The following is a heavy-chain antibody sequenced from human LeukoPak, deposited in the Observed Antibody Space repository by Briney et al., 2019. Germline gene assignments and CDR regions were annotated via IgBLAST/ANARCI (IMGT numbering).Heavy chain of an antibody. J-gene: IGHJ5*02. CDR1: GFTFSSYG. D-gene: IGHD1-26*01. CDR2: ISYDGSNK. CDR3: AKGGGPDSGSYYA. V-gene: IGHV3-30*18. Sequence: GGSLRLSCAASGFTFSSYGMHWVRQAPGKGLEWVAVISYDGSNKYYADSVKGRFTISRDNSKNTLYLQMNSLRAEDTAVYYCAKGGGPDSGSYYAWGQGTLVTVSS.